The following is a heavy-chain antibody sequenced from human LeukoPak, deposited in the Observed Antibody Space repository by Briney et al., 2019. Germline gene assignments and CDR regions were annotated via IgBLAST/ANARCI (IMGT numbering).Heavy chain of an antibody. CDR2: IYSGGST. D-gene: IGHD6-13*01. J-gene: IGHJ4*02. CDR1: GFTVSSNY. V-gene: IGHV3-66*01. CDR3: ARDVSGSSSWSDFDY. Sequence: GGSLRLSCAASGFTVSSNYMSWVRQAPGKGLEWVSVIYSGGSTFYADSVRGRFTISRDNSKNTLYLQMNSLRAEDTAVYYCARDVSGSSSWSDFDYWGQGTLVTISS.